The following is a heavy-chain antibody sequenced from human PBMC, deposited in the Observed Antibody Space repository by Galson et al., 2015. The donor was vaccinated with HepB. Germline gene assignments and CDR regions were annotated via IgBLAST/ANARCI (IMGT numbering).Heavy chain of an antibody. CDR1: GGTFSSYT. V-gene: IGHV1-69*04. J-gene: IGHJ6*02. CDR2: IIPILGIA. Sequence: QSGAEVKKPGASVKVSCKASGGTFSSYTISWVRQAPGQGLEWMGRIIPILGIANYAQKFQGRVTITADKSTSTAYMELSSLRSEDTAVYYCARVQFVVAAHYYYYGMDVWGQGTTVTVSS. CDR3: ARVQFVVAAHYYYYGMDV. D-gene: IGHD2-2*01.